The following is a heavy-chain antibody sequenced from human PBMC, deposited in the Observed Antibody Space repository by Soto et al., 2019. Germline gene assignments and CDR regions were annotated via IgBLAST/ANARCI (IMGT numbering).Heavy chain of an antibody. CDR3: AKYMVATIYFDY. V-gene: IGHV3-23*01. D-gene: IGHD5-12*01. Sequence: PGGSLRLSCAASGFTFINYAMSWVRQAPGKGLEWVSTISGSGVTTYYADSVKGRFTISRDNSKNTLYLQMNSLRAEDTAEYYCAKYMVATIYFDYWGQGALVTVYS. CDR2: ISGSGVTT. J-gene: IGHJ4*02. CDR1: GFTFINYA.